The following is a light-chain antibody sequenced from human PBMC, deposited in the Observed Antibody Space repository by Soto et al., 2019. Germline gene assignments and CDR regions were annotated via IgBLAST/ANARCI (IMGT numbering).Light chain of an antibody. CDR2: DAS. CDR1: QSISSW. J-gene: IGKJ1*01. V-gene: IGKV1-5*01. Sequence: DIQMTQSPSTLSASVGDRVTITCRASQSISSWLAWYRQKPGKAPKILIYDASSLDSGVPSRFSGSRAGSEFTRTISSLQPDDFATYYCQQYNSYSRTFGQGTQVDIK. CDR3: QQYNSYSRT.